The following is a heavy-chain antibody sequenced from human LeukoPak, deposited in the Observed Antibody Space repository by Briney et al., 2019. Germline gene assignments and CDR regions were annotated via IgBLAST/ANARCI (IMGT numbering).Heavy chain of an antibody. CDR1: GGSFSGYY. D-gene: IGHD1-26*01. Sequence: PSETLSLTCAVYGGSFSGYYWSWIRQPPGKGLEWIGEINHSGSTNYNPSLKSRVTISVDTSKNQFSLKLSSVTAADTAVYYCARGLVISSGSYRWFDPWGQGTLVTVCS. V-gene: IGHV4-34*01. CDR3: ARGLVISSGSYRWFDP. J-gene: IGHJ5*02. CDR2: INHSGST.